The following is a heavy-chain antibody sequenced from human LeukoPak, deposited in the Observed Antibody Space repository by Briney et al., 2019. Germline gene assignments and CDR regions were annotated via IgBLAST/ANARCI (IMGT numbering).Heavy chain of an antibody. V-gene: IGHV3-23*01. CDR2: ISGSGGST. Sequence: GGSLRLSCAASGFTFSSYAMSWVRQAPGKGLEWVSAISGSGGSTYYADSVKGRFTISRDNSKNTLYLQMNSLRAEDTAVYYCARAEIYSSSWYSPLLWGQGTLVTVSS. CDR1: GFTFSSYA. D-gene: IGHD6-13*01. J-gene: IGHJ4*02. CDR3: ARAEIYSSSWYSPLL.